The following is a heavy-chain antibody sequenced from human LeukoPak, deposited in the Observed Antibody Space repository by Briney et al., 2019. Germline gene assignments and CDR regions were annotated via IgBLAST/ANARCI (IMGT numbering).Heavy chain of an antibody. Sequence: SETLSLTCSVSGASITSKAYYWGWIRRPPGKGLEWVGTLSYDGSAYYNTSLRSRVTISVDTSKSQFSLKVTSVIAADTAVYYCAREMGGYSYGYAAFGYWGQGTLVTVSS. CDR2: LSYDGSA. V-gene: IGHV4-39*07. J-gene: IGHJ4*02. CDR3: AREMGGYSYGYAAFGY. D-gene: IGHD5-18*01. CDR1: GASITSKAYY.